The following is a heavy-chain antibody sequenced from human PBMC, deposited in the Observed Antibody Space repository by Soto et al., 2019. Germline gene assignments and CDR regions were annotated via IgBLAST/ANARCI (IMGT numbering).Heavy chain of an antibody. J-gene: IGHJ4*02. CDR1: GFTFNNYA. D-gene: IGHD1-1*01. CDR3: ARDRERYASYYFDC. CDR2: IAADGRDK. V-gene: IGHV3-30*03. Sequence: GGSLRLSCAASGFTFNNYAMHWLHQAPGKGLEWVAVIAADGRDKHYADSVRGRFTISRDNSKTTLYLQMNGLSPEDTALYYCARDRERYASYYFDCWGQGTLVTVSS.